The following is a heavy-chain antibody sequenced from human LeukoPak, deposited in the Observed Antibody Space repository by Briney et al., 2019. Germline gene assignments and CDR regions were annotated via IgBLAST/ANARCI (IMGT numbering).Heavy chain of an antibody. CDR2: ISSSSSTI. CDR3: ARVGIVATGYAFDI. D-gene: IGHD5-12*01. CDR1: GFTFSSYS. Sequence: PGGSLRLSCAASGFTFSSYSMNWVRQAPGKGLEWVSYISSSSSTIYYADSVKGRFTISRDNAKNSLYLQMNSLRVEDTAVYYCARVGIVATGYAFDIWGQGTMVTVSS. J-gene: IGHJ3*02. V-gene: IGHV3-48*01.